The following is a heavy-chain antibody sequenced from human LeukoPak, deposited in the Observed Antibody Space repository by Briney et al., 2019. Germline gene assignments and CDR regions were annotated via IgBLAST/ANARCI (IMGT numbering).Heavy chain of an antibody. CDR1: GFTFSSYA. CDR3: AREVGGYSSGWYLGN. V-gene: IGHV3-30*14. J-gene: IGHJ4*02. Sequence: GRSLRLSCAASGFTFSSYAMHWVRQAPGKGLEWVAVISYDGSNKYYADSVKGRFTIYRDNSKNPLYLQMNSLRAEDKAVYYCAREVGGYSSGWYLGNWGQGTLVTVSS. CDR2: ISYDGSNK. D-gene: IGHD6-19*01.